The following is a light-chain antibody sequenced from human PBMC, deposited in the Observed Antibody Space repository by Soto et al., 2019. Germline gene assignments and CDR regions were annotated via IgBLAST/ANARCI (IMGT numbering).Light chain of an antibody. J-gene: IGLJ1*01. CDR2: EVS. V-gene: IGLV2-14*01. CDR1: SSDIGGYKY. CDR3: CSYTTTDTLFV. Sequence: QSALTQPASVSGSLGQSITISCTGTSSDIGGYKYVSWYQQHPGKAPKLIIFEVSNRPSGVSNRFSGSKSGNTASLTISGLQADDEADYYCCSYTTTDTLFVFGSGTKVTVL.